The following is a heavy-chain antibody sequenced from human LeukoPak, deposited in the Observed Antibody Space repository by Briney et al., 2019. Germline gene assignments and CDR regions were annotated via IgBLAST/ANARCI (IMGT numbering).Heavy chain of an antibody. CDR3: ARAVTEFDY. J-gene: IGHJ4*02. V-gene: IGHV4-39*01. D-gene: IGHD4-11*01. CDR1: GGSIRSSYYY. CDR2: IYDSGST. Sequence: KPSETLSLTCTVSGGSIRSSYYYWGWIRQPPGKGLEWIGSIYDSGSTYYNPSLKSRVTISVDTSKNQFSLKLNSVTAADTAVYYCARAVTEFDYWGQGTLVTVSS.